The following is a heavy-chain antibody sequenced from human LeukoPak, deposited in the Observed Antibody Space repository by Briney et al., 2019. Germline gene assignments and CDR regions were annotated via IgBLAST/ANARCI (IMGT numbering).Heavy chain of an antibody. D-gene: IGHD2-21*01. CDR1: GGSFSGYY. CDR2: INHSGST. Sequence: PSETLSLTCAVYGGSFSGYYWSWIRQPPGKGPEWIGEINHSGSTNYNPSLKSRVTISVDTSKNQFSLKLSSVTAADTAVYYCARAGIGGASASFDYWGQGTLVTVSS. V-gene: IGHV4-34*01. CDR3: ARAGIGGASASFDY. J-gene: IGHJ4*02.